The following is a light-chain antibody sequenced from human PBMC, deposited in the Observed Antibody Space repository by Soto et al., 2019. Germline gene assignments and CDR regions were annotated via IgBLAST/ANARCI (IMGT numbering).Light chain of an antibody. CDR1: QTIIRY. Sequence: DIQMTQSPSSLSASVGDRVTITYRASQTIIRYLNWYQQKPGRAPNLLIYAASNLQSGVPSRFSGSASGTEFTLTISSLQPEHFATYYCQQSYSTLFSFGPGTKVEIK. V-gene: IGKV1-39*01. CDR3: QQSYSTLFS. J-gene: IGKJ3*01. CDR2: AAS.